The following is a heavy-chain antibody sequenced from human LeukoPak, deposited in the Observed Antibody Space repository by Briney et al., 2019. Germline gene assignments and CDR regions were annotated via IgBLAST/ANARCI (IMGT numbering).Heavy chain of an antibody. D-gene: IGHD6-6*01. CDR1: GASVSSGSSY. CDR2: IYYSGST. Sequence: SETLSLTCTLSGASVSSGSSYWTWIRQPPGKGLEWIGYIYYSGSTHYNPSLKSRVTLSVDRSKNQFSLKLTSVTAADTAVYYCANRGSIADWYFDLWGRGTLVTVSS. J-gene: IGHJ2*01. CDR3: ANRGSIADWYFDL. V-gene: IGHV4-61*01.